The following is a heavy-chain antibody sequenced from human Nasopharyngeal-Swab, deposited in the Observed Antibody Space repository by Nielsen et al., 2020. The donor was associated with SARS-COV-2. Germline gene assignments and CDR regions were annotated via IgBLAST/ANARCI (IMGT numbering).Heavy chain of an antibody. CDR2: ISAYNGNT. CDR3: ARGGGEHSSGWIRNFQH. D-gene: IGHD6-19*01. Sequence: ASVKVSCKASGYTFTSYYMHWVRQAPGQGLEWMGWISAYNGNTNYAQKLQGRVTMTTDTSTSTAYMELRSLRSDDTAVYYCARGGGEHSSGWIRNFQHWGQGTLVTVSS. CDR1: GYTFTSYY. J-gene: IGHJ1*01. V-gene: IGHV1-18*04.